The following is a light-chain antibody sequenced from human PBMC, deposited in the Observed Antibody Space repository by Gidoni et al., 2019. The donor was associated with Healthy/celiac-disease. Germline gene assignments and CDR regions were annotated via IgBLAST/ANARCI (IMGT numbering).Light chain of an antibody. CDR1: QSGSSSY. CDR2: GAS. Sequence: DIVLTQSPGTLSLSPGERATLSCRASQSGSSSYLAWYQQKPGQAPRRLIYGASSRATGIPDRFSGSGSGTDFTLTISRLEPEDFAVYYWQQYGSSPGTFGQGTKVEIK. CDR3: QQYGSSPGT. J-gene: IGKJ1*01. V-gene: IGKV3-20*01.